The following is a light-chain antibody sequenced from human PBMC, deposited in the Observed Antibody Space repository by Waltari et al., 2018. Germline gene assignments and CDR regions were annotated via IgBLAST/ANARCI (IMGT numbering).Light chain of an antibody. CDR2: GNN. J-gene: IGLJ2*01. V-gene: IGLV3-19*01. CDR1: SLRSYY. CDR3: HSRDASGVGGS. Sequence: SSELTQDPTVSVAIGQTVRIKCQVDSLRSYYASRYQQRPGQAPILVFSGNNNRPSGVPDRFSGSSSDNTAVLTITGAQAEDEASYYCHSRDASGVGGSFGGGTKLTVL.